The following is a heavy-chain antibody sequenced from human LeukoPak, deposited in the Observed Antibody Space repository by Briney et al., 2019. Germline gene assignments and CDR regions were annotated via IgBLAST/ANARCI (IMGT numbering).Heavy chain of an antibody. V-gene: IGHV3-23*01. CDR1: EFSISNSA. CDR3: AKARGATYGTYYFDY. D-gene: IGHD4/OR15-4a*01. CDR2: ISGSGGDT. Sequence: AGGSLRLSCAASEFSISNSAMSWVRQAPGKGLEWVSISGSGGDTYYADSVKGRFTISRDNSKNTLYLQMNSLRAEDTAVYYCAKARGATYGTYYFDYWGQGTLVTVSS. J-gene: IGHJ4*02.